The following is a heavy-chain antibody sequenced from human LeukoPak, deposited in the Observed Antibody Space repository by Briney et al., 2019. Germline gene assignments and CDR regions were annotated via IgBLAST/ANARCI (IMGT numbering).Heavy chain of an antibody. D-gene: IGHD1-1*01. V-gene: IGHV4-39*01. CDR2: IYYSGST. Sequence: PSETPSLTCTVSGGSISSSSYYWGWIRQPPGKGLEWIGSIYYSGSTYYNPSLKSRVTISVDTSKNQFSLKLSSVTAADTAVYYCARHRYDPATDYWGQGTLVTVSS. CDR1: GGSISSSSYY. CDR3: ARHRYDPATDY. J-gene: IGHJ4*02.